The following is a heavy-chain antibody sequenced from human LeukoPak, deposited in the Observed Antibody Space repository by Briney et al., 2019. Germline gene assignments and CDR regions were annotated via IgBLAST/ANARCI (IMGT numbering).Heavy chain of an antibody. J-gene: IGHJ4*02. CDR2: ISYSGGT. CDR3: ARHVEGVRFTTFLAY. Sequence: PSETLSLTCAVYGGSFSGYHWSWVRQPPGKGLEWFGSISYSGGTSYNPSLRSRVTISVDTSKNQFSLKLNSVTAADTAVYYCARHVEGVRFTTFLAYWGQGTLVTVSS. V-gene: IGHV4-34*01. D-gene: IGHD3-9*01. CDR1: GGSFSGYH.